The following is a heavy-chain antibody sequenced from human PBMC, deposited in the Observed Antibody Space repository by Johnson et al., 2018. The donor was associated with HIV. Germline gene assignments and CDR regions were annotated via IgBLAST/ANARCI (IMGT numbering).Heavy chain of an antibody. V-gene: IGHV3-66*01. Sequence: VQLVESGGGLVQPGGSLRLSCADSGVTVGSNYMSWVRQAPGKGLEWVSVVNSGGTTYYAGSVRGRFTVSRDNSKNTLYLQMNSLRAEDTAVYYCARACRDGYTCDAFDIWGQGTLVTVSS. CDR3: ARACRDGYTCDAFDI. CDR1: GVTVGSNY. J-gene: IGHJ3*02. D-gene: IGHD5-24*01. CDR2: VNSGGTT.